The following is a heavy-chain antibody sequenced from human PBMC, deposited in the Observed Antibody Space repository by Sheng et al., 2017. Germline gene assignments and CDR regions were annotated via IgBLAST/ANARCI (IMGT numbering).Heavy chain of an antibody. J-gene: IGHJ4*02. V-gene: IGHV3-30*18. Sequence: ESGGGVVQSGRSLRLSCAASGFTFSSYGMHWVRQAPGKGLEWVAVISYDGSNKYYADSVKGRFTISRDNSKNTLYLQMNSLRAEDTAVYYCAKDWTNFDYWGQGTLVTVSS. CDR1: GFTFSSYG. CDR3: AKDWTNFDY. CDR2: ISYDGSNK. D-gene: IGHD3-3*01.